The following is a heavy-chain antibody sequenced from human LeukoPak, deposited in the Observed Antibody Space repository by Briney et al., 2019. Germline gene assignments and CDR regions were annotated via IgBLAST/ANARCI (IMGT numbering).Heavy chain of an antibody. CDR2: IYHTGTT. V-gene: IGHV4-38-2*02. J-gene: IGHJ4*02. D-gene: IGHD5-18*01. Sequence: PSETLSLTCTVSGNSISSGYYWGWIRQPPGKGLEWIGIIYHTGTTYYNSSLKSRVTISVGTSKNQFSLKLSSVTAADTAVYYCARDPGTWIPEPFDYWGQGTLVTVSS. CDR1: GNSISSGYY. CDR3: ARDPGTWIPEPFDY.